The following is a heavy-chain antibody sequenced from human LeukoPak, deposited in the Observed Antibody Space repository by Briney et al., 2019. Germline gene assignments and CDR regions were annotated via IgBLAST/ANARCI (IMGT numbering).Heavy chain of an antibody. Sequence: SETLSLTCAVYGGSFSGYYWSWIRQPPGKGLEWIGEINHSGSTNYNPSLKSRVTISIDTSKNQFSLKLSSVTAADTAVYYCASHSGGYAYWGQGTLVTVSS. CDR1: GGSFSGYY. V-gene: IGHV4-34*01. CDR2: INHSGST. J-gene: IGHJ4*02. CDR3: ASHSGGYAY. D-gene: IGHD5-12*01.